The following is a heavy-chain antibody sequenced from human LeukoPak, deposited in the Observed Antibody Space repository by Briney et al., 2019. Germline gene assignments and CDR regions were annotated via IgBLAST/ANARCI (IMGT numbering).Heavy chain of an antibody. CDR3: ARVGPSGAVAGTGWFDP. Sequence: GGSLRLSCAASGVTFSSYSMNWVRQAPGKGLEWVSSISSSSSYIYYADSVKGRFTISRDNAKNSLYLQMNSLRAEDTAVYYCARVGPSGAVAGTGWFDPWGQGTLVTVSS. CDR2: ISSSSSYI. J-gene: IGHJ5*02. CDR1: GVTFSSYS. D-gene: IGHD6-19*01. V-gene: IGHV3-21*01.